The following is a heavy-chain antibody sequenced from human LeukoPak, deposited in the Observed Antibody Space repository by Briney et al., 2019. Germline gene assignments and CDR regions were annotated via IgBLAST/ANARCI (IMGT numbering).Heavy chain of an antibody. V-gene: IGHV3-43*01. CDR2: ITWDGGSA. CDR3: ATERQKYFEY. J-gene: IGHJ4*02. CDR1: GFTFDDYT. Sequence: GGSLRLSCAASGFTFDDYTMHWVRQAPGKGLEWVSLITWDGGSAFYADSVKGRFTISRDNSKNSLYVQMNSLRTEDTALYYCATERQKYFEYWGQGTLVTAS. D-gene: IGHD2/OR15-2a*01.